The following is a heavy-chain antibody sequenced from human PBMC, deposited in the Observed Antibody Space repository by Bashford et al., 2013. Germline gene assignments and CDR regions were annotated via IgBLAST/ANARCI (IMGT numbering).Heavy chain of an antibody. CDR2: IYYSGST. CDR3: ARDNPGVPAALATPTEGYFDY. J-gene: IGHJ4*03. V-gene: IGHV4-31*03. CDR1: GGSISSGGYY. Sequence: SETLSLTCTVSGGSISSGGYYWSWIRQHPGKGLEWIGYIYYSGSTYYNPSLKSRVTISVDTSKNQFSLKLSSVTAADTAVYYCARDNPGVPAALATPTEGYFDYWGRGNPWSPSPQ. D-gene: IGHD2-2*01.